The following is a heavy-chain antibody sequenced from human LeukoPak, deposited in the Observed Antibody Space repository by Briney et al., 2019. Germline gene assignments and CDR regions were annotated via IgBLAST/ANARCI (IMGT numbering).Heavy chain of an antibody. D-gene: IGHD3-3*01. J-gene: IGHJ5*02. V-gene: IGHV3-9*01. CDR2: ISWNSGSI. CDR3: AKDGDDFWSGYHENNWFDP. CDR1: GFTFDDYA. Sequence: TGGSLRLSCAASGFTFDDYAMHWVRQAPGKGLEWVSGISWNSGSIGYADSVKGRFTISRDNAKNSLYLQMNSLRAEDTALYYCAKDGDDFWSGYHENNWFDPWGQGTLVTVSS.